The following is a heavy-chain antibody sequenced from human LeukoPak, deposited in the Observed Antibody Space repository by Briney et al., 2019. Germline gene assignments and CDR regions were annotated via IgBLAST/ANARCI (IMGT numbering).Heavy chain of an antibody. V-gene: IGHV3-23*01. CDR1: GFTFSSYA. J-gene: IGHJ4*02. Sequence: PGGSLRLSCAASGFTFSSYAMSWVRQAPGKGLEWVSTISGTGGSTYYADSVKGQFTISRDNSKNTLYLQMNSLRAEDTAVYYCATDVRSALYGDLDYWGQGTLVTVSS. CDR3: ATDVRSALYGDLDY. CDR2: ISGTGGST. D-gene: IGHD3-10*01.